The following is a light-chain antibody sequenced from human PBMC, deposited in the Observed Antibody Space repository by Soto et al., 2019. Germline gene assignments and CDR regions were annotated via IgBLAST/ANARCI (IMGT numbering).Light chain of an antibody. Sequence: QSALTQPPSASGSPGQSVTISCTGTSSDVGGYSSVSWYQLHPGKAPKLMVYEVSKRPSGVPDRFSGSKSGNTASLTVSGLQAEDEADYYCSSYARSNNYVFGTGTKVTVL. J-gene: IGLJ1*01. V-gene: IGLV2-8*01. CDR1: SSDVGGYSS. CDR2: EVS. CDR3: SSYARSNNYV.